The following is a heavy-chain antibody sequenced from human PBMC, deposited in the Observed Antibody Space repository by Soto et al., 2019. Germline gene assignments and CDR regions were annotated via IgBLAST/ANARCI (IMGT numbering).Heavy chain of an antibody. CDR2: INVGNGDT. J-gene: IGHJ4*02. CDR3: ARAISGYVT. V-gene: IGHV1-3*01. D-gene: IGHD5-12*01. CDR1: GITYNTYA. Sequence: VQLVQSGAEIKKTGASVMLSCKASGITYNTYAIHRVRQAPGQGLEWMGWINVGNGDTRYSQIFEGRVTLARDTSANTVYMDLGSLKSEDTGIYYCARAISGYVTWGQGTLLTVSS.